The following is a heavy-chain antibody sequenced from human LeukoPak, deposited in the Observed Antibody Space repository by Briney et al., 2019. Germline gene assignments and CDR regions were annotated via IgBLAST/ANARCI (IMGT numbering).Heavy chain of an antibody. V-gene: IGHV3-30*03. CDR2: ISYDGSNK. CDR1: GFTFSSYS. CDR3: ARDLGSEGATDY. Sequence: GGSLRLSCAASGFTFSSYSMNWVRQAPGKGLEWVAVISYDGSNKYYADSVKGRFTISRDNSKNTLYLQMNSLRAEDTAVYYCARDLGSEGATDYWGQGTLVTVSS. D-gene: IGHD1-26*01. J-gene: IGHJ4*02.